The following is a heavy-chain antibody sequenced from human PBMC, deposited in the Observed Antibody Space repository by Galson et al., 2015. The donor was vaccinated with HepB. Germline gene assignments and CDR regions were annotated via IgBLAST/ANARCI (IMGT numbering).Heavy chain of an antibody. V-gene: IGHV3-15*01. CDR1: GFPFNNAW. D-gene: IGHD2-8*02. J-gene: IGHJ5*02. Sequence: SLRLSCAASGFPFNNAWMTWVRQAPGMELEWVGRIKSKTDGETIDYAAPVKGRFTISRDDSKNRLYLQMNSLKPEDTAVYYCTTDVYYSTYWSWLDPWGQGTLVTVSS. CDR3: TTDVYYSTYWSWLDP. CDR2: IKSKTDGETI.